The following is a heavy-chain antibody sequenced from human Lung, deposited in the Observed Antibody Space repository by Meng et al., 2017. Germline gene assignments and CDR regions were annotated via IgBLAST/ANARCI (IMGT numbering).Heavy chain of an antibody. CDR1: GGSISSSNYY. J-gene: IGHJ2*01. Sequence: QGERQGSGPGRVKPSQTRSLTCTVSGGSISSSNYYWSWIRQPPGKGLEWSGHIYNSGSTYYNPSLKSRITISVDTSKNQFSLKLSSVTAADTAVYYCARGQKGYFDLWGRGTLVTVSS. CDR2: IYNSGST. V-gene: IGHV4-30-4*01. CDR3: ARGQKGYFDL.